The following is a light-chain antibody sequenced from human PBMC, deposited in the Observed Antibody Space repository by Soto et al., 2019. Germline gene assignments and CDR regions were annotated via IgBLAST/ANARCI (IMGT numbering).Light chain of an antibody. Sequence: QSVLTQPPSVSGAPGQRVTISCTGGSSNIGAGYDVHWYQQLPGTAPKLLIYGNSNRPSGVPDRFSGSKSGTSASLAITGLQAEDDSYYYCQSYDSSLSGCYVFGTGTNLTVL. CDR1: SSNIGAGYD. CDR2: GNS. CDR3: QSYDSSLSGCYV. J-gene: IGLJ1*01. V-gene: IGLV1-40*01.